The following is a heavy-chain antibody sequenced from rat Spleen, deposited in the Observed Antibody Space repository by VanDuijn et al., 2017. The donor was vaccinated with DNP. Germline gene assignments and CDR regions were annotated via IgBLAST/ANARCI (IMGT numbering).Heavy chain of an antibody. V-gene: IGHV5-19*01. CDR3: ASITTDY. J-gene: IGHJ2*01. CDR2: ISPSGGST. Sequence: EVRLVESGGGLVQPGRSLKLSCAASGFTFSNYGMAWVRQTPEKGLEWVATISPSGGSTYYRDSVKGRFTVSRDNAKSSLYLQMDSLRSEDTATYYCASITTDYWGQGVMVTVSS. D-gene: IGHD1-10*01. CDR1: GFTFSNYG.